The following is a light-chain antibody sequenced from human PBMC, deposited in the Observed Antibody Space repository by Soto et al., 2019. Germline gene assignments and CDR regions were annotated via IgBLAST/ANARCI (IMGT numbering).Light chain of an antibody. Sequence: IVMTHAPATLSMSPGERATLSCRASQSVSSNLAWEQQRSGQGPRLLISGISRRAPGIADRFSGDGSGTDFTLTISRLEPEDYAVYYCHQYDGSPITFGQGTRLEI. CDR2: GIS. CDR3: HQYDGSPIT. J-gene: IGKJ5*01. CDR1: QSVSSN. V-gene: IGKV3-20*01.